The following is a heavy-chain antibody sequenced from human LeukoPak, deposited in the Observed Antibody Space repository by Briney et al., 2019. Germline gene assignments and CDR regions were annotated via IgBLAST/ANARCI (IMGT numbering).Heavy chain of an antibody. V-gene: IGHV3-23*01. CDR3: AKARYGDYIRYYFDY. D-gene: IGHD4-17*01. J-gene: IGHJ4*02. Sequence: GGSLRLSCAASGFTFSSYAMSWVRQAPGKGLEWVSAISGSGGSTYYADSVKGRFTISRDNSKNTLYLQMNSLRAEDTAVYYCAKARYGDYIRYYFDYWGQGTLVTVSS. CDR2: ISGSGGST. CDR1: GFTFSSYA.